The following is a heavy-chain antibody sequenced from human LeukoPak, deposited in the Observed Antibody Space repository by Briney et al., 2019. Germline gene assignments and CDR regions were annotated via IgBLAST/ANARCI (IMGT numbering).Heavy chain of an antibody. Sequence: GGSLRLSCAASGFTFSSYGMHWVRQAPGKGLEWVAFIRYDGSNKYYADSVKGRFTISRDNSKNTLYLHMNSLTVEDTAVYYCAKGGYDILTFDDYWGQGTLVTVSS. CDR2: IRYDGSNK. CDR3: AKGGYDILTFDDY. CDR1: GFTFSSYG. V-gene: IGHV3-30*02. D-gene: IGHD3-9*01. J-gene: IGHJ4*02.